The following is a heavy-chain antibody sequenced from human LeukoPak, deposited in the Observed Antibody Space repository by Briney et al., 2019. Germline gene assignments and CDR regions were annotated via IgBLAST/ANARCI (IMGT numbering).Heavy chain of an antibody. J-gene: IGHJ4*02. CDR1: GGTFSSYA. Sequence: SVKVSCKASGGTFSSYAISWVRQAPGQGLGWMGRIIPIFGTANYAQKFQGRVTITTDESTSTAYMELSSLRSEDTAVYYCARDKSRSNYRVRSLAFDYWGQGTLVTVSS. D-gene: IGHD4-11*01. CDR3: ARDKSRSNYRVRSLAFDY. V-gene: IGHV1-69*05. CDR2: IIPIFGTA.